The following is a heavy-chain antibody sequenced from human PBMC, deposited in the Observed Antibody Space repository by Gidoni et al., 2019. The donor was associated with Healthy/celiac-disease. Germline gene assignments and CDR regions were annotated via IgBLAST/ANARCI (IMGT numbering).Heavy chain of an antibody. Sequence: EVQLLESGGGLVQPGGSLRLSCAASGFTFSSYAMSWVRQAPGKGLEWVSAISGSGGSTYYADPVKGRFTISRDNSKNTLYLQMNSLRAEDTAVYYCAKDPMPPNDYGDYGGYFDLWGRGTLVTVSS. CDR1: GFTFSSYA. D-gene: IGHD4-17*01. CDR3: AKDPMPPNDYGDYGGYFDL. CDR2: ISGSGGST. J-gene: IGHJ2*01. V-gene: IGHV3-23*01.